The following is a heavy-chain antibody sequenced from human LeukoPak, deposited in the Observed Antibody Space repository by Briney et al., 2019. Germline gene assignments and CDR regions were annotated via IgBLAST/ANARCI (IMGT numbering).Heavy chain of an antibody. J-gene: IGHJ1*01. CDR1: GFTVSRNY. D-gene: IGHD2-21*01. CDR3: VRAVGVAMISGSFQH. V-gene: IGHV3-64D*09. CDR2: ISSNGGST. Sequence: GGSLRLSCAASGFTVSRNYMNWVRQAPGKGLEYVSGISSNGGSTYYADAVKGRFTISRDNSKNTLYLQMSSLRAEDTAIYYCVRAVGVAMISGSFQHWGQGTLVTVSS.